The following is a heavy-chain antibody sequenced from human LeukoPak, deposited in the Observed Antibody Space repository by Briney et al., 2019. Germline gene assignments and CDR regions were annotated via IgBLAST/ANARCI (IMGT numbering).Heavy chain of an antibody. D-gene: IGHD5-24*01. V-gene: IGHV4-59*08. CDR2: VHYSGST. Sequence: SETLSLTCTISSGSISRFYWSWIRQPPGKALEWLGFVHYSGSTNLNPSLKSRITISLDMSNNQLSLKLSSVTAADTAVYYCSGSTITPAYFDYWGQGTLVTVSS. J-gene: IGHJ4*02. CDR1: SGSISRFY. CDR3: SGSTITPAYFDY.